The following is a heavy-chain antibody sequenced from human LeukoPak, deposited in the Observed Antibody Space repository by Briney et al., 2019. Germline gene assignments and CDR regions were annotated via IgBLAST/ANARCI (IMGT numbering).Heavy chain of an antibody. V-gene: IGHV4-59*01. CDR1: GGSISSYY. D-gene: IGHD3-10*01. J-gene: IGHJ6*03. CDR3: ARQVRGVTKSYHYYYYMDV. CDR2: IYYSGSN. Sequence: PSETLSLTCTVSGGSISSYYWSWIRQPPGKGLEWIGDIYYSGSNNYNPSPKSRVTISVDTSKNQFSLKLSSVTAANTAVYYCARQVRGVTKSYHYYYYMDVWGKGTTVTISS.